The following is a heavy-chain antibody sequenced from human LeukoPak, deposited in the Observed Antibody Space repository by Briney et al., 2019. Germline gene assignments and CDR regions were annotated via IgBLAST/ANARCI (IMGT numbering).Heavy chain of an antibody. Sequence: PGGSLRLSCVASGFTFSNYAMTWVRQAPGKGPEWVALISSNGRTTHYASSVKGRFTISRDNSKNTLYLQMNSLRAEDTAIYYCAKHQSDYWEFDYWGQGTLVTVSS. V-gene: IGHV3-23*01. J-gene: IGHJ4*02. CDR3: AKHQSDYWEFDY. CDR1: GFTFSNYA. D-gene: IGHD5-12*01. CDR2: ISSNGRTT.